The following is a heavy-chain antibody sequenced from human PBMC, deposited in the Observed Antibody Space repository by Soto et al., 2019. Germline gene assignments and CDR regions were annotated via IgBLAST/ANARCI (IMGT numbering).Heavy chain of an antibody. V-gene: IGHV3-7*01. J-gene: IGHJ6*02. Sequence: PAGSLRLSCAASGFTFSDSWMDWVRQAPGKGPEWVANIKQDGSEKNYVDSVKGRFTISRDNAKNSLYRQMNSLRAEDTAVYYCASLGRHGWGQGTTVTVSS. CDR2: IKQDGSEK. CDR1: GFTFSDSW. CDR3: ASLGRHG. D-gene: IGHD3-16*01.